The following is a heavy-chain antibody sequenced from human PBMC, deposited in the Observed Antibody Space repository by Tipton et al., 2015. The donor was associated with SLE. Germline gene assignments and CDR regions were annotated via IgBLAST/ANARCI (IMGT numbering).Heavy chain of an antibody. V-gene: IGHV4-34*01. CDR2: INDSGSN. D-gene: IGHD5-24*01. Sequence: TLSLTCDVYGGSFSAYYWTWIRLSPGKGLEWIGDINDSGSNNYNPSLKSRVTMSVDTSKNQFSLNLTSVTAADTAVYYCARGEGRWVQLNYQYGMDVWGQGTTVTVSS. CDR3: ARGEGRWVQLNYQYGMDV. J-gene: IGHJ6*02. CDR1: GGSFSAYY.